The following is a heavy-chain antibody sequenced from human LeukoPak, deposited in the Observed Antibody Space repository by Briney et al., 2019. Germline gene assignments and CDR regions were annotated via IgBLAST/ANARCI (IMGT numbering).Heavy chain of an antibody. CDR1: SASISSSPYY. D-gene: IGHD3-10*01. J-gene: IGHJ4*02. CDR3: ADSVGRY. V-gene: IGHV4-39*07. CDR2: INHSGST. Sequence: SETLSLTCTVSSASISSSPYYWGWIRQSPGKGLEWIGEINHSGSTNYNPSLKSRVTISVDTSKNQFSLKLSSVTAADTAVYYCADSVGRYWGQGTLVTVSS.